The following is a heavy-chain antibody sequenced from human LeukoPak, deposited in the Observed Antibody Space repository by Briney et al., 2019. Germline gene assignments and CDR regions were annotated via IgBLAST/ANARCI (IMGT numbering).Heavy chain of an antibody. J-gene: IGHJ6*02. CDR3: ARGASSWYYYYYGMDV. D-gene: IGHD6-13*01. CDR2: ITYSGST. Sequence: SDTLSPTCTVPGGSIGSNYWSSIRQHPRKGRELTGYITYSGSTNYHPSLKRRVTISVDTSKHQFSLKLSSVTAADTAVYYCARGASSWYYYYYGMDVWGQGTTVTVSS. V-gene: IGHV4-59*07. CDR1: GGSIGSNY.